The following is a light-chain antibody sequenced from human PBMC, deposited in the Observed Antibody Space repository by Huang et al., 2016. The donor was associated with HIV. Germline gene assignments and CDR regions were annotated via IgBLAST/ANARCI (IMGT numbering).Light chain of an antibody. CDR2: DAS. CDR1: QNITNY. J-gene: IGKJ5*01. Sequence: EIVLTQFPATLSLSPGERATLSCTASQNITNYLAWYQQKPGQAPRLLLYDASNRASGIPARFSGSGSGTDFTLTISSLEPEDFAVYYCQQRSNWPPITFGQGTRLDIK. V-gene: IGKV3-11*01. CDR3: QQRSNWPPIT.